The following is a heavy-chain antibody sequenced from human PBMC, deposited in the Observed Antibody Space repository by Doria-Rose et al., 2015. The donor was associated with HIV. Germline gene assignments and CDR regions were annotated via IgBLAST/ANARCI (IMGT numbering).Heavy chain of an antibody. Sequence: QVQLQGSGGGLVKPGGSLRLSCAASGFTFSDYYMSWIRQPPGKGQEWVSYISSGGSYIYYADSVKGRFTISRDRAKNSLYLEMNSLRAEDTAVYYCACGVGATGDYWGQGTLVTVSS. J-gene: IGHJ4*02. V-gene: IGHV3-11*01. CDR3: ACGVGATGDY. CDR2: ISSGGSYI. D-gene: IGHD1-26*01. CDR1: GFTFSDYY.